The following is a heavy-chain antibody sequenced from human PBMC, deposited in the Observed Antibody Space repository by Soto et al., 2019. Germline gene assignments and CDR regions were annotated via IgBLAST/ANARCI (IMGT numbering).Heavy chain of an antibody. V-gene: IGHV3-33*01. J-gene: IGHJ6*02. Sequence: QVQLVESGGGVVQPGRSLRLSCAASGYNFGGYAVHWVRQAPGKGLEWVTIIWYDGSNQNYADSVKGRFTISRDNSKNTVYLQMNSLRAEDTAVYYWARGAYSRGVTLDVWGQGTTVTV. CDR2: IWYDGSNQ. CDR1: GYNFGGYA. CDR3: ARGAYSRGVTLDV. D-gene: IGHD3-16*01.